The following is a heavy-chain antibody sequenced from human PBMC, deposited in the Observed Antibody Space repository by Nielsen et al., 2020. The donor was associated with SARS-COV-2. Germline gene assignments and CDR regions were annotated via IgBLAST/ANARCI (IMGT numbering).Heavy chain of an antibody. CDR3: ASLDSSGWYRFDY. CDR2: IYYSGST. D-gene: IGHD6-19*01. V-gene: IGHV4-34*01. J-gene: IGHJ4*02. Sequence: SETLSLTCAVYGGSFSGYYWSWIRQPPGKGLEWIGSIYYSGSTYYNPSLKNRVTISVDTSKNQFSLKLSSVTAADTAVYYCASLDSSGWYRFDYWGQGTLVTVSS. CDR1: GGSFSGYY.